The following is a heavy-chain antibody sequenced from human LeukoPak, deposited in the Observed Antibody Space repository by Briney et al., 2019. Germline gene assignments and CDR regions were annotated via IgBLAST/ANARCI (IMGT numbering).Heavy chain of an antibody. CDR2: ISSSSTYI. Sequence: PGGSLRLSCAASGFTFSSYSMTWVRLAPGKGLEWVSSISSSSTYIYYADSVKGRFTISRDNAKNSLYLQMNSLRAEDTAVYFCARSTLGARWAFDIWGQGTMVTVSS. CDR3: ARSTLGARWAFDI. CDR1: GFTFSSYS. J-gene: IGHJ3*02. V-gene: IGHV3-21*01. D-gene: IGHD1-26*01.